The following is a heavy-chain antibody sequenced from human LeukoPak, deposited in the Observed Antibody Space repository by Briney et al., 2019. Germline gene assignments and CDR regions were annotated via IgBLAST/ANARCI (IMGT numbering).Heavy chain of an antibody. CDR1: GYNFNTYW. CDR3: ARLPSIVGVTRVFDI. D-gene: IGHD1-26*01. J-gene: IGHJ3*02. V-gene: IGHV5-51*01. Sequence: GESLKISCKGSGYNFNTYWVAWVRQLPGKGLEWMGIIRPMNSDMRYSPSFQGQVTISADKSISTAYLQWSSLKASDTAMYYCARLPSIVGVTRVFDIWGQGTLVTVSS. CDR2: IRPMNSDM.